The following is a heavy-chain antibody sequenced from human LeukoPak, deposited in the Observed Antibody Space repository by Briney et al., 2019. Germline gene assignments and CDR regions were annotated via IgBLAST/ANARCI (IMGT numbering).Heavy chain of an antibody. CDR1: GFTFSSYA. Sequence: PGGSLRLSCAASGFTFSSYAMSWVRQAPGKGLEWVSAISGSGGSTYYADSVKGRFTISRDNSKNTLYLQMNSLRAEDTAVYYCATFTDYVWGSYRFNAPTYWGQGTLVTVSS. D-gene: IGHD3-16*02. CDR3: ATFTDYVWGSYRFNAPTY. J-gene: IGHJ4*02. CDR2: ISGSGGST. V-gene: IGHV3-23*01.